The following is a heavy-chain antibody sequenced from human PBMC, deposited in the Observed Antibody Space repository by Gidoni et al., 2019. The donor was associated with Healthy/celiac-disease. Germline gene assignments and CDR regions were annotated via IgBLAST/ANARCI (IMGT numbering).Heavy chain of an antibody. D-gene: IGHD2-21*01. CDR3: ARVVRLRYFDY. CDR2: IYYSGST. CDR1: GGAISSSSYY. J-gene: IGHJ4*02. V-gene: IGHV4-39*01. Sequence: QLQLQESGPGLLKPSETLSLTCTVPGGAISSSSYYWGWIRQPPGKGLEWIGSIYYSGSTYYNTSLKSRVTISVDTSKNQFSLKLSSVTAADTAVYSCARVVRLRYFDYWGQGTLVTVSS.